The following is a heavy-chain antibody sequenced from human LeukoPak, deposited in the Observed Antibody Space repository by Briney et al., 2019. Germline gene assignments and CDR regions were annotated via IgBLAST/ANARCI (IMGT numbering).Heavy chain of an antibody. CDR3: ASLDIVGATFDL. V-gene: IGHV4-38-2*01. J-gene: IGHJ2*01. CDR2: IYHSGST. D-gene: IGHD1-26*01. CDR1: GYSISIGYY. Sequence: SSETLSLTCAVSGYSISIGYYWGWIRQPPGKGLEWIGSIYHSGSTYYNPSLKSRVTISVDTSKNQFSLKLSSVTAADTAVYYCASLDIVGATFDLWGRGTLVTVSS.